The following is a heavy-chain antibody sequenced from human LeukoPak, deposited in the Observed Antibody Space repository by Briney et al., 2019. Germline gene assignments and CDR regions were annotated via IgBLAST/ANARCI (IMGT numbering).Heavy chain of an antibody. D-gene: IGHD3-10*01. CDR1: GFTFSSYG. CDR2: IWYDGSNK. CDR3: ARDPFDYYGSGSEDGDV. V-gene: IGHV3-33*01. Sequence: PGRSLRLSCAASGFTFSSYGMHWVRQAPGKGLEWVAVIWYDGSNKYYADSVKGRFTISRDNSKNTLYLQMNSLRAEDTAVYYCARDPFDYYGSGSEDGDVWGQGTTVTVSS. J-gene: IGHJ6*02.